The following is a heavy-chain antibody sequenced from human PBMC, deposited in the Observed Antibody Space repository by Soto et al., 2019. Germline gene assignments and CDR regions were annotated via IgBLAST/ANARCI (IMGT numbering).Heavy chain of an antibody. Sequence: PGESLKISCKGSGYSFTGYWIGWVRQMPGKGLEWMGIIYPGDSDTRYSPSFQGQVTISADKSISTAYLQWSSLKASDTAMYYCARQSVAGTIGNWFDPWGQGTLVTVSS. CDR2: IYPGDSDT. V-gene: IGHV5-51*01. J-gene: IGHJ5*02. CDR1: GYSFTGYW. D-gene: IGHD6-19*01. CDR3: ARQSVAGTIGNWFDP.